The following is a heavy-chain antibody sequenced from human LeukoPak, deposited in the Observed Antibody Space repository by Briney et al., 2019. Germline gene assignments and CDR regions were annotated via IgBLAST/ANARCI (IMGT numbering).Heavy chain of an antibody. V-gene: IGHV3-48*03. J-gene: IGHJ4*02. Sequence: PGGSLRLSCAASGFTFSSYEMNWVRQAPGKGLEWVSYISSSGSTIYYADSVKGRFTISRDNAKNSLYLRMNSLRAEDTAVYYCARVSHVYSSSWSDTYYFDYWGQRTLVTVSS. CDR1: GFTFSSYE. D-gene: IGHD6-13*01. CDR2: ISSSGSTI. CDR3: ARVSHVYSSSWSDTYYFDY.